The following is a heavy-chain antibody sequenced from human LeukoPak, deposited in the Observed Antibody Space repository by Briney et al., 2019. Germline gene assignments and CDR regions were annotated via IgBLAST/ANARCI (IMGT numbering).Heavy chain of an antibody. V-gene: IGHV3-7*01. Sequence: GGSLRLSCAGSGFTFSSYWMSWVRQAPGKGLEWVANIKQGGSERYYVDSVKGRFTISRDNAKNSLYLQMNSLRAEDTAVYYCVREARESGGFDYWGQGTLVTVSS. CDR2: IKQGGSER. CDR3: VREARESGGFDY. J-gene: IGHJ4*02. D-gene: IGHD5-24*01. CDR1: GFTFSSYW.